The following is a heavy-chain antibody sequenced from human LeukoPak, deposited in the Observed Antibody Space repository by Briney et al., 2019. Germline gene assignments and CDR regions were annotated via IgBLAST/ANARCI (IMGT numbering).Heavy chain of an antibody. CDR2: IWYDGSNK. V-gene: IGHV3-33*06. CDR1: GFTFSSYG. D-gene: IGHD3-9*01. CDR3: AKDGRYFDWLSNSYYYYYYMDV. Sequence: GGSLRLSCAASGFTFSSYGMHWVRQAPGKGLEWVAVIWYDGSNKYYADSVKGRFTISRDNSKNTLYLQMNSLRAEDTAVYYCAKDGRYFDWLSNSYYYYYYMDVWGKGTTVTVSS. J-gene: IGHJ6*03.